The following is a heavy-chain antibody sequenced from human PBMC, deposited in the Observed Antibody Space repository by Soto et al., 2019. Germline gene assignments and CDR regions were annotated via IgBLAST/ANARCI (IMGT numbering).Heavy chain of an antibody. V-gene: IGHV3-23*01. CDR1: GFSFSSYA. CDR2: ISGSGGST. D-gene: IGHD1-26*01. J-gene: IGHJ4*02. Sequence: EVQLLESGGGLVQPGGSLRLSCAASGFSFSSYAMSWVRQAPGKGLEWVSAISGSGGSTYYADSVKARFTISRDKSKNTLYLQMNGLRAADTAVYYCASPMIGGSTVYYWGQGTLVTFAA. CDR3: ASPMIGGSTVYY.